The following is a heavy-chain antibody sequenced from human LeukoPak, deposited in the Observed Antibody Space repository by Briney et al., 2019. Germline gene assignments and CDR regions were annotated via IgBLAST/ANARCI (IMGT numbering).Heavy chain of an antibody. Sequence: EGSLRLSCAASGFAFSSYWMSWVRQAPGKGLEGVANIKEDGREKYYVDSVKGRFIISRDNARNSLYLQMNSLRADDTAVYYCARVRVATTGRYDALNLWGQGTMVTVSS. CDR1: GFAFSSYW. CDR3: ARVRVATTGRYDALNL. V-gene: IGHV3-7*01. D-gene: IGHD5-12*01. J-gene: IGHJ3*01. CDR2: IKEDGREK.